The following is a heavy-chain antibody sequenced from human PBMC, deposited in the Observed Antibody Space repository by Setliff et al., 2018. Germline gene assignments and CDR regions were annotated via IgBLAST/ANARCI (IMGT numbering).Heavy chain of an antibody. V-gene: IGHV1-18*01. D-gene: IGHD2-21*01. CDR3: TTSRAPRVVLAADFDL. CDR1: GFNFITYG. CDR2: ISPYSGET. J-gene: IGHJ4*02. Sequence: ASVKVSCKTSGFNFITYGFSWVRTATGQGLEWMGWISPYSGETNNAQKFQDRLAVTADTSSKTIYMELRSLTSDDTAVYFCTTSRAPRVVLAADFDLWGQGTLVTVSS.